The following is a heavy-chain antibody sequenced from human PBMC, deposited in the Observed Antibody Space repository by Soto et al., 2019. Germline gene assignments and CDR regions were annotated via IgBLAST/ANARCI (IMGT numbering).Heavy chain of an antibody. V-gene: IGHV1-2*05. J-gene: IGHJ6*02. CDR2: INPKSGGT. CDR1: GYSFTDYH. D-gene: IGHD2-8*01. Sequence: ASVKVSCKASGYSFTDYHIHWVRQAPGQGLEWLGRINPKSGGTSTAQKFQGRVTMTTDTSISTASMELTRLTSDDTVIYYCARGDSTDCSNGVCSFFYNHDMDVWGQGTTVTVSS. CDR3: ARGDSTDCSNGVCSFFYNHDMDV.